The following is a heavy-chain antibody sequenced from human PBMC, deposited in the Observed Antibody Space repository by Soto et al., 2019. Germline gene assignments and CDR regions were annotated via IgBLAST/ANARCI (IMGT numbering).Heavy chain of an antibody. CDR3: ARGSNFVVVVAATNWFVP. V-gene: IGHV4-34*01. Sequence: QVQLQQWGAGLLKPSATLSLTCAVYGGSFSGYYWTWIRQPPGKGLEWIGEINHSGSTNYNPSLKRRVTISVDTSKNQFHLELSSVTAADTAVYYCARGSNFVVVVAATNWFVPWGQGTLFTVSS. J-gene: IGHJ5*02. CDR2: INHSGST. D-gene: IGHD2-15*01. CDR1: GGSFSGYY.